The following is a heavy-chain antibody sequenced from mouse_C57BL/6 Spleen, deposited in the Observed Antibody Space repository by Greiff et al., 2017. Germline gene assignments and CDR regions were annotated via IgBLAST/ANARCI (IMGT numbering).Heavy chain of an antibody. CDR2: ISSGSSTI. D-gene: IGHD2-4*01. V-gene: IGHV5-17*01. Sequence: EVHLVESGGGLVKPGGSLKLSCAASGFTFSDYGMHWVRQAPEKGLEWVAYISSGSSTIYYADTVKGRFTISRDNAKNTLFLQMTSLRSEDTAMYYCARGGDYVFAYWGQGTLVTVSA. CDR1: GFTFSDYG. CDR3: ARGGDYVFAY. J-gene: IGHJ3*01.